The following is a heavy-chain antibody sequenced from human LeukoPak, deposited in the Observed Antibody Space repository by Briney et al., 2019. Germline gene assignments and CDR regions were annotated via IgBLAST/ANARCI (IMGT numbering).Heavy chain of an antibody. CDR2: ISSSSSYI. CDR3: ARDLTHYCGMDV. CDR1: GFTFSSYS. V-gene: IGHV3-21*01. J-gene: IGHJ6*02. Sequence: GGSLRLSCARSGFTFSSYSMNWVRQAPGKGLEWVSSISSSSSYIYYADSVKGRFTISRDNAKNSLYLQMNSLRAEDTAVYYCARDLTHYCGMDVWGQGTTVTVSS.